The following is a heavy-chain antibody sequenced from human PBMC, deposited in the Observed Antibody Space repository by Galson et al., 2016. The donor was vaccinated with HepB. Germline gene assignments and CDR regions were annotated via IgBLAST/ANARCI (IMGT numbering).Heavy chain of an antibody. V-gene: IGHV1-69*13. J-gene: IGHJ4*02. CDR1: GGTFNSYA. Sequence: SVKVSCKASGGTFNSYAISGVRQAPGPGLEWMGGIIPPFGTVNYAQKFQGRVTITADESTSTVYMELSSLRFEDTAVYYCARRKFSSSWFDYWGQGTLVTVSS. D-gene: IGHD6-13*01. CDR3: ARRKFSSSWFDY. CDR2: IIPPFGTV.